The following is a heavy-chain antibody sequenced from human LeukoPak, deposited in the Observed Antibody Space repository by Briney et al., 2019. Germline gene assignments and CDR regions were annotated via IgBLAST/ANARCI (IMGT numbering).Heavy chain of an antibody. Sequence: GESLKISCVGSGYSFTTYWIGWVRQMPGKGLEYMGIIYPGDSDTRHSPSFLGQVTISADKSISTSYLQRSSLQASDTATYYCATGYGSGRGAFDIWGQGTMVTVSS. J-gene: IGHJ3*02. CDR3: ATGYGSGRGAFDI. CDR2: IYPGDSDT. CDR1: GYSFTTYW. D-gene: IGHD6-19*01. V-gene: IGHV5-51*01.